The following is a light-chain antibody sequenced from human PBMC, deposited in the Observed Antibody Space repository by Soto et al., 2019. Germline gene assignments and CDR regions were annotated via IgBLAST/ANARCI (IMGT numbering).Light chain of an antibody. J-gene: IGLJ1*01. CDR1: RSNIGAGYD. Sequence: QSVLTQPPSVSGAPGQRVTISCTGSRSNIGAGYDVHWYQQLPGSAPKLLIYANRNRPSGVPERFSGSKSGASASLAITGIQSQDEADYYCQSFDTSLSGYVFGIGTKLTVL. CDR2: ANR. CDR3: QSFDTSLSGYV. V-gene: IGLV1-40*01.